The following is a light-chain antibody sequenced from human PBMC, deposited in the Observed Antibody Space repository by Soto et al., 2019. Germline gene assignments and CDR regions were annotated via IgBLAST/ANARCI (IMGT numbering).Light chain of an antibody. J-gene: IGKJ2*01. Sequence: ENGLTQSPGTLSLSPGERATLSCSASQNVDNNFLAWYQHKPGQPPRLLIFGASIRAAGIPDRFSGSGSGTDFTLSISRLEAEDFVVYHCQQYGSLAYTFGQGTKLDI. CDR1: QNVDNNF. CDR2: GAS. CDR3: QQYGSLAYT. V-gene: IGKV3-20*01.